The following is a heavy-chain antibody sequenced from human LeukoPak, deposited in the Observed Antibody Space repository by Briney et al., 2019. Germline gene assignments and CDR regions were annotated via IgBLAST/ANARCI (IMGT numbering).Heavy chain of an antibody. CDR2: IGSSGSTI. CDR1: GFTFSSYE. CDR3: ARIVQLERGFDY. J-gene: IGHJ4*02. V-gene: IGHV3-48*03. D-gene: IGHD1-1*01. Sequence: GGSLRLSCAASGFTFSSYEMNWVRQAPGKGLEWVSYIGSSGSTIYYADSVKGRFTISRDNAKNSLYLQMNSLRAEDTAVYYCARIVQLERGFDYWGQGTLVTVSS.